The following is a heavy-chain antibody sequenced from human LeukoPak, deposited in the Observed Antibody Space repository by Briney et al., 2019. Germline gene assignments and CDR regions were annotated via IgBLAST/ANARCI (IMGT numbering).Heavy chain of an antibody. CDR2: INGNGGST. Sequence: GGSLRLSCAASGFTFSSYAMSWVRQSPGKGLEWVSVINGNGGSTYYADSVKGRFTISRDNSKNTLYLQMNSLRAEDTAVYYCAKDTGEGSYAYYYYYMDVWGKGTTVTVSS. J-gene: IGHJ6*03. V-gene: IGHV3-23*01. CDR3: AKDTGEGSYAYYYYYMDV. CDR1: GFTFSSYA. D-gene: IGHD5-18*01.